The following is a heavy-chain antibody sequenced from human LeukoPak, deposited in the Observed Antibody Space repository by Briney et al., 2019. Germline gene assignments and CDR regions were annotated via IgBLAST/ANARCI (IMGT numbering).Heavy chain of an antibody. CDR2: IRTDGDT. Sequence: GGSLRLSCAASGFTFSEYWMHWVRHAPGKGLVWVSRIRTDGDTSYADSVRGRFTISRDNSKNTLYLQMNSLRAEDTAVYYCARDARVGDPFDYWGQRTLVTVSS. D-gene: IGHD4-17*01. V-gene: IGHV3-74*01. J-gene: IGHJ4*02. CDR1: GFTFSEYW. CDR3: ARDARVGDPFDY.